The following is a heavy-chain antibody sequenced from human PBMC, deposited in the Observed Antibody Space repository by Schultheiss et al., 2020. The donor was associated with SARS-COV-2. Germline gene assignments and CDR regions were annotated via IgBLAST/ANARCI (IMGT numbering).Heavy chain of an antibody. CDR1: GFTFSSYA. Sequence: GGSLRLSCAASGFTFSSYAMHWVRQAPGKGLEWVAVIWYDGSNKYYADSVKGRFTISRDNSKNTLYLQMNSLRAEDTAVYYCARRGIAARRDYYYYYMDVWGKGTTVTVSS. CDR3: ARRGIAARRDYYYYYMDV. D-gene: IGHD6-6*01. J-gene: IGHJ6*03. CDR2: IWYDGSNK. V-gene: IGHV3-30*07.